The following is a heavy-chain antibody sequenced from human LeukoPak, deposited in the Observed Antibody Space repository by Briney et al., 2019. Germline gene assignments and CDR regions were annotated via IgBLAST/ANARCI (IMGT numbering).Heavy chain of an antibody. Sequence: ASVTVSCKASGYTFTGYYMHWVRQAPGQGLEWMGWINPNSGGTNYAQKFQGRVTMTRDTSISTAYMELSRLRSDDTAVYYCARDGGFGELNFDYWGQGTLVTVSS. V-gene: IGHV1-2*02. J-gene: IGHJ4*02. CDR2: INPNSGGT. CDR1: GYTFTGYY. D-gene: IGHD3-10*01. CDR3: ARDGGFGELNFDY.